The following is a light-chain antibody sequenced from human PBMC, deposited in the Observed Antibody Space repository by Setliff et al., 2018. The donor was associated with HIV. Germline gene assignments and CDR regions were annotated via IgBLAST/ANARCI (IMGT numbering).Light chain of an antibody. CDR3: SSYTSDNTWV. J-gene: IGLJ3*02. V-gene: IGLV2-18*02. CDR1: SSDVGSYNR. CDR2: EVT. Sequence: LSRSPGQSVTISCTGTSSDVGSYNRVSWYRQPPGTAHQVMIYEVTKRPSGVPDRLSGSKSGNTASLTISGLLAEDEADYYCSSYTSDNTWVFGGGTK.